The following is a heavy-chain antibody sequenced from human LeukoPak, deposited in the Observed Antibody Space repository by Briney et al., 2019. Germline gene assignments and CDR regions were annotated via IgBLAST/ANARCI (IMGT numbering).Heavy chain of an antibody. Sequence: GGSLRLSCAASGFTFSSYEMNWVRQAPGKGLEWVSYISSTGSTIYYADSVKGRFTISRDNAKNSLYLQMNSLRAEDTAVYYCARGPEYNWNYYYYYYYMDVWGKGTTVTVSS. D-gene: IGHD1-7*01. CDR2: ISSTGSTI. CDR3: ARGPEYNWNYYYYYYYMDV. J-gene: IGHJ6*03. CDR1: GFTFSSYE. V-gene: IGHV3-48*03.